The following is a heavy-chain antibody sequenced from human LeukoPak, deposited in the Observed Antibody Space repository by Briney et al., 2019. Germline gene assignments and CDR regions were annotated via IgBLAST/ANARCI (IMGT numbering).Heavy chain of an antibody. V-gene: IGHV4-34*01. J-gene: IGHJ4*02. Sequence: SETLSLTCAVYGVSFSGYYWSWLRQPPGKGLEGVGEINHSGSTNYNPSLKSRVTISVDTSKNKFSLKLSSVRAADTAVYYCARGRKRVYGSRSLDYWGQGTLVTVSS. D-gene: IGHD3-10*01. CDR1: GVSFSGYY. CDR3: ARGRKRVYGSRSLDY. CDR2: INHSGST.